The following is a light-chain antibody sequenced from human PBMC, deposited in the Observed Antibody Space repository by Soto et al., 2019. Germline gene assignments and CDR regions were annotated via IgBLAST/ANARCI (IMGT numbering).Light chain of an antibody. CDR3: SSHAGNNNYV. J-gene: IGLJ1*01. Sequence: SALTQPPSASGSPGQSVAISCTGTSSDVGGQNYVSWYQQHPGKAPKLIIYAVTERPSGVPDRFSGSKSGNTASLTVSGLQTEDEADYYCSSHAGNNNYVFGTGTKGTVL. CDR1: SSDVGGQNY. V-gene: IGLV2-8*01. CDR2: AVT.